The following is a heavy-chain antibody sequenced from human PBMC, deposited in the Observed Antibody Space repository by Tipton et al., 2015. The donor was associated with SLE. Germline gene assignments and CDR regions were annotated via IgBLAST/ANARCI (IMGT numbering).Heavy chain of an antibody. CDR3: ARDWGGDYGIVFYFDY. D-gene: IGHD4-17*01. CDR1: GFTFSRYA. CDR2: ISSDGTSQ. Sequence: SLRLSCAASGFTFSRYAMFWVRQAPGKGLEWVAVISSDGTSQYYADSVKGRFTISRDNAMNTVYLQMNSLRAEDTALYYCARDWGGDYGIVFYFDYWGQGTLVTVSS. V-gene: IGHV3-30*04. J-gene: IGHJ4*02.